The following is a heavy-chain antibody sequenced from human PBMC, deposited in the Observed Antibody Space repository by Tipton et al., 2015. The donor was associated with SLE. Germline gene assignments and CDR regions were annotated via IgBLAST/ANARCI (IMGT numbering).Heavy chain of an antibody. CDR3: ARTASYVRFFDY. CDR1: GGSISSSSYY. CDR2: IYYSGST. D-gene: IGHD5-18*01. V-gene: IGHV4-39*07. J-gene: IGHJ4*02. Sequence: TLSLTCTVSGGSISSSSYYWGWIRQPPGKGLEWIGSIYYSGSTNYNPFLKSRVTISVDTSKNQFSLKLSSVTAADTAVYYCARTASYVRFFDYWGQGTLVTVSS.